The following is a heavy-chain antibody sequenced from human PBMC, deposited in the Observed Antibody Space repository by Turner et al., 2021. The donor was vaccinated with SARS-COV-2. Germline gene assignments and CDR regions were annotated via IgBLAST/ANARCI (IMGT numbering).Heavy chain of an antibody. J-gene: IGHJ3*02. CDR2: ISSRSSYI. Sequence: EVQLVESGGGLVKPGGSLRLSCATPGFTFSSYSMNRVRQAPGKGLEWVSSISSRSSYIYYADSVKGRFTISRDNAKNSLYLQMNSLRAEDTAVYYCARDFDDFWSGYYGRAFDIWGQGTMVTVSS. CDR1: GFTFSSYS. V-gene: IGHV3-21*01. CDR3: ARDFDDFWSGYYGRAFDI. D-gene: IGHD3-3*01.